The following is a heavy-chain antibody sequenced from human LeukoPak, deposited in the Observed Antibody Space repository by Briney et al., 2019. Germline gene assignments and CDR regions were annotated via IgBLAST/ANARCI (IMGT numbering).Heavy chain of an antibody. CDR1: GFTFSSYW. CDR2: IKQDGSEK. Sequence: GGSLRLSCAASGFTFSSYWMSWVRQAPGKGLEWVANIKQDGSEKYYVDSVKGRFTISRDNAKNSLYLQMNSLRAEDTAVYYCARDSGYSYGYPDAFDIWGQGTMVTVPS. J-gene: IGHJ3*02. CDR3: ARDSGYSYGYPDAFDI. D-gene: IGHD5-18*01. V-gene: IGHV3-7*05.